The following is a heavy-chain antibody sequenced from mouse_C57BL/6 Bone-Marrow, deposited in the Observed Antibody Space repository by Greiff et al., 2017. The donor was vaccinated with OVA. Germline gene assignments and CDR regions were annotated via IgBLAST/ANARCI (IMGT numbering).Heavy chain of an antibody. Sequence: VKLVESGGDLVKPGGSLKLSCAASGFTFSSYGLSWVRQTPDKRLEWVATISSGGSYTYYPDSVKGRFTISRDNAKHTLYLQMSSLKSEDTAMYYCARRFLYYYAMDYWGQGTSVTVSS. J-gene: IGHJ4*01. D-gene: IGHD2-3*01. CDR3: ARRFLYYYAMDY. V-gene: IGHV5-6*02. CDR1: GFTFSSYG. CDR2: ISSGGSYT.